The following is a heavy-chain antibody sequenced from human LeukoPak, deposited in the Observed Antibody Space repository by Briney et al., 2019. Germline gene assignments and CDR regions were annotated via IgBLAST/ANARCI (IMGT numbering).Heavy chain of an antibody. CDR3: ASLVSTEKIYYYYGMDV. CDR2: ISSSSSTI. J-gene: IGHJ6*02. Sequence: GGSLRLSCAASGFTFSSYSMNWVRQAPGKGLEWVSYISSSSSTIYYADSVKGRLTISRDNAKNSLYLQMNSPRAADTAVYYCASLVSTEKIYYYYGMDVWGQGTTVTVSS. D-gene: IGHD4-23*01. CDR1: GFTFSSYS. V-gene: IGHV3-48*01.